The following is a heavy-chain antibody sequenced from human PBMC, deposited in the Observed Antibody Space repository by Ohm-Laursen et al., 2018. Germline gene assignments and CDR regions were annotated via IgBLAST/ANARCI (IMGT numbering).Heavy chain of an antibody. CDR1: GYTLTELS. CDR2: FDPEDGET. D-gene: IGHD1-7*01. Sequence: GASVKVSCKVSGYTLTELSMHWVRQAPGKGLEWMGGFDPEDGETIYAQKFQGRVTMTEDTSTDTAYMELSSLKTEDTAVYYCTTRIRTTNDNWGQGTLVTVSS. V-gene: IGHV1-24*01. CDR3: TTRIRTTNDN. J-gene: IGHJ4*02.